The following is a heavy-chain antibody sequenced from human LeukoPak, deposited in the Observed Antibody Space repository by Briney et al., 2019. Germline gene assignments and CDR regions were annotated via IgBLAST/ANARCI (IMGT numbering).Heavy chain of an antibody. Sequence: GGSLRLSCAASGFSFNNYGIHWVRQAPGKGLEWVTFMQYDGSDKFYADSVKGRFTISRDNSKNTVYLQMNSLRTEDTAVYFCARDRIAAAPFDYWGQGTLVTVSS. CDR3: ARDRIAAAPFDY. CDR2: MQYDGSDK. V-gene: IGHV3-30*02. D-gene: IGHD6-13*01. J-gene: IGHJ4*02. CDR1: GFSFNNYG.